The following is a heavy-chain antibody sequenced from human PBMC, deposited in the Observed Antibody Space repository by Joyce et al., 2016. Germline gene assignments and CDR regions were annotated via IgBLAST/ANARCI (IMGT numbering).Heavy chain of an antibody. CDR2: ITDSGAT. Sequence: QVQLHQWGAGLLKTSETLSLTCAVHSGPFSGFCWSWVRQPPGKGLEWIGDITDSGATHYNPSLKSRLTMSVDTSRKEFSLKLGSVTVADTAIYYCSRSQWLAPLMYWGQGTPVTVSS. J-gene: IGHJ4*02. CDR3: SRSQWLAPLMY. CDR1: SGPFSGFC. D-gene: IGHD6-19*01. V-gene: IGHV4-34*01.